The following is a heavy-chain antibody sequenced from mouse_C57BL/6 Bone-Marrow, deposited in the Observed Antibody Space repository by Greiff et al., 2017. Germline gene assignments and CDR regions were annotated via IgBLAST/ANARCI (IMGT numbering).Heavy chain of an antibody. CDR1: GYAFTNYL. J-gene: IGHJ1*03. CDR2: INPGSGGT. V-gene: IGHV1-54*01. CDR3: AREPYYDYDRDWYFDV. Sequence: QVQLQQSGAELVRPGTSVKVSCKASGYAFTNYLIEWVKQRPGQGLEWIGVINPGSGGTNYNEKFKGKATLTADKSSSTAYMQLSSLTSEDSAVYFCAREPYYDYDRDWYFDVWGTGTTVTVSS. D-gene: IGHD2-4*01.